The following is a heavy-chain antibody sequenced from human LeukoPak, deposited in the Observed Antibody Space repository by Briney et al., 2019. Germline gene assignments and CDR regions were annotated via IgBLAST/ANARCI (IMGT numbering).Heavy chain of an antibody. CDR1: GGSISSGSYY. Sequence: PSETLSLTCTVSGGSISSGSYYWSWIRQPAGKGLEWIGRIYTSGSTNYNPSLKSRVTISVDTSKNQFSLKLSSVTAADTAVYYCARVRDGYSLKGYYYYYYYMDVWGKGTTVTISS. J-gene: IGHJ6*03. V-gene: IGHV4-61*02. CDR3: ARVRDGYSLKGYYYYYYYMDV. D-gene: IGHD5-24*01. CDR2: IYTSGST.